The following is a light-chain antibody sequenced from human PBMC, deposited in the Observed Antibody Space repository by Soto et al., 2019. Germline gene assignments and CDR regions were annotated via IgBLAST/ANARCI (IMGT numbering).Light chain of an antibody. CDR1: PSVSSY. J-gene: IGKJ1*01. CDR2: QTS. Sequence: EIVLTQSPATLSLSPGERATLSCRASPSVSSYLAWYQQKPGQAPRLLIYQTSLRAAGIPARFSASGSGTDVTHTIIDVYPEDFAVYYCQQYNNWPRRCGQSNKGDSK. CDR3: QQYNNWPRR. V-gene: IGKV3-11*01.